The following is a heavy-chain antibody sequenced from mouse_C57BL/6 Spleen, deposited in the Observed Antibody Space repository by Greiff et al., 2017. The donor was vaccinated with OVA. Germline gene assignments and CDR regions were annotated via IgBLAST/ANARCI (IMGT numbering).Heavy chain of an antibody. Sequence: QVQLQQPGAELVMPGASVKLSCKASGYTFTSYWMHWVKPRPGQGLAWIGEIDPSDSYPNYNQQFKGKSTLTVDKSSSTAYMQLSSLTSEDAAVDYCARRGYYGQYLDYWGKGTTLTVSA. CDR3: ARRGYYGQYLDY. D-gene: IGHD1-2*01. CDR1: GYTFTSYW. CDR2: IDPSDSYP. V-gene: IGHV1-69*01. J-gene: IGHJ2*01.